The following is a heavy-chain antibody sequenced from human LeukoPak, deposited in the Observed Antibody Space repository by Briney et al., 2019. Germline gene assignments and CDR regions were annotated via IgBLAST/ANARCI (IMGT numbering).Heavy chain of an antibody. J-gene: IGHJ4*02. Sequence: GGSLRLSCAASGFTFSSYGMHWVRQAPGKGLEWVAFTRYDGSNKYYADSVKGRFTISRDNSKNTLYLQMNSLRAEDTAVYYCARGAHARPVDYWGQGTLVTVSS. D-gene: IGHD6-6*01. CDR3: ARGAHARPVDY. CDR2: TRYDGSNK. V-gene: IGHV3-30*02. CDR1: GFTFSSYG.